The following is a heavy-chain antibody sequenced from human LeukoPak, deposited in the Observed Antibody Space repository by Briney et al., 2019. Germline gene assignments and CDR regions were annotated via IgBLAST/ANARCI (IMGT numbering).Heavy chain of an antibody. D-gene: IGHD3-3*01. V-gene: IGHV3-23*01. CDR1: GFTFSSYA. CDR3: ANSYDFWSGKYGMDV. Sequence: GGYLRLYCAASGFTFSSYAMSWVRQAPGKGLEWVSAISGSGGSTYYADSVKGRFTISRDNSKNTLYLQMNSLRAEDTAVYYCANSYDFWSGKYGMDVWGQGTTVTVSS. CDR2: ISGSGGST. J-gene: IGHJ6*02.